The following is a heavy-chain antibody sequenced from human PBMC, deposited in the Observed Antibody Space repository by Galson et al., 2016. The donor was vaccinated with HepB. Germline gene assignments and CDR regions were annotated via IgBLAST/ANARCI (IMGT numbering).Heavy chain of an antibody. Sequence: QSGAEVKKPGESLKISCKASGYSFTTYWIGWVRQVPGKGLEWVGIIYPGDSDTRYSPSFQGQVTISADRSISTAYLQWSSLRASDTAMYYCARRKNYAPDYWGQGTLVTVSS. D-gene: IGHD1-7*01. V-gene: IGHV5-51*01. CDR1: GYSFTTYW. CDR2: IYPGDSDT. J-gene: IGHJ4*02. CDR3: ARRKNYAPDY.